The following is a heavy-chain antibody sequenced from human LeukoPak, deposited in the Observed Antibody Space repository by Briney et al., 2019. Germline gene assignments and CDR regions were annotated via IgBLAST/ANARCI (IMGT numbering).Heavy chain of an antibody. V-gene: IGHV4-34*01. CDR1: GGSFSGYY. J-gene: IGHJ4*02. CDR3: ARGAKLLLKF. D-gene: IGHD2-15*01. Sequence: SETLSLTCAVHGGSFSGYYWSWIRQPPGKGLEWIGEINHSGSTNYNPSLKSRVTISVDTSKNQFSLKLSSVTAADTAVYYCARGAKLLLKFWGQGTLVTVSS. CDR2: INHSGST.